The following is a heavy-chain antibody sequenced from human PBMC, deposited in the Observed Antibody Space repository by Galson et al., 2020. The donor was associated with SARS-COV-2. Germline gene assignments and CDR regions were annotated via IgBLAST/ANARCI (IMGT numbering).Heavy chain of an antibody. CDR1: GGSISSYY. Sequence: SETLSLTCTVSGGSISSYYWSWIRQPPGKGLEWIGYTYYSGSTNYSPSLRSRVTISVDTSKNQFSLNLRSITAADTAVYYCARYCSSHSCYLNAFDIWGQGTMVTVSS. CDR3: ARYCSSHSCYLNAFDI. D-gene: IGHD2-2*01. V-gene: IGHV4-59*01. J-gene: IGHJ3*02. CDR2: TYYSGST.